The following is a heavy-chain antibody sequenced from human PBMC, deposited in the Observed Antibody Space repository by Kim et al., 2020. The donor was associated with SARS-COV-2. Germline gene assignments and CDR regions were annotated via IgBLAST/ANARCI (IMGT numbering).Heavy chain of an antibody. D-gene: IGHD6-19*01. V-gene: IGHV3-23*01. Sequence: GGSLRLSCAASGFTFSNYAMSWVRQVPGKGLEWVSAISGSGGSTYYADSVKGRFTISRDNSKNTLYLQMNNLRAEDTAVYYCAKDLIPRGEPGWSGWYVSYSSYYVMDIWGQGTTVAVSS. CDR1: GFTFSNYA. CDR2: ISGSGGST. CDR3: AKDLIPRGEPGWSGWYVSYSSYYVMDI. J-gene: IGHJ6*02.